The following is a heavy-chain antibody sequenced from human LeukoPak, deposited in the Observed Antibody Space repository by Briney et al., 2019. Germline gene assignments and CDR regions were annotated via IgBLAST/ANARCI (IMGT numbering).Heavy chain of an antibody. CDR3: ARQVDIVAKSDY. D-gene: IGHD5-12*01. CDR1: GYNFTSYW. V-gene: IGHV5-51*01. J-gene: IGHJ4*02. Sequence: GESLKISCKGSGYNFTSYWIGWVRQLPGKGLEWMGIIYPGDSDTRYSTSFQGQVTISADKSISTAYLQWSSLKASDTAMYYCARQVDIVAKSDYWGQGTLVTVSS. CDR2: IYPGDSDT.